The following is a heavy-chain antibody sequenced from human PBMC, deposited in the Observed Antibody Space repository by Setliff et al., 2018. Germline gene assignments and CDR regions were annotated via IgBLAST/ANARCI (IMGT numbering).Heavy chain of an antibody. CDR2: IIHSGST. CDR1: GGSCSGYD. V-gene: IGHV4-34*12. Sequence: PSETLSLTCAVYGGSCSGYDWSWIRTPPGTRLEWMGEIIHSGSTNYNPSLKSRVTISMDTSKNQFSLKLSAVTAADTAVYYCARSFSRREKFLLDYWGQGALVTVSS. J-gene: IGHJ4*02. CDR3: ARSFSRREKFLLDY.